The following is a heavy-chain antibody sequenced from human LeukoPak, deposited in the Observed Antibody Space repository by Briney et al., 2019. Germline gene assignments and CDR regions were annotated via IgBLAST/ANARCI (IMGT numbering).Heavy chain of an antibody. D-gene: IGHD3-16*01. CDR3: ARGRMAAVFDY. CDR1: GFTFSNYA. CDR2: ISDSGGST. J-gene: IGHJ4*02. Sequence: GGSLRLSCAASGFTFSNYAMNWVRQAPGKGLEWVSGISDSGGSTNYADSVKGRFTISRDNSKNALYLQMNSLRAEDTAIYSCARGRMAAVFDYWGQGSLVTVSS. V-gene: IGHV3-23*01.